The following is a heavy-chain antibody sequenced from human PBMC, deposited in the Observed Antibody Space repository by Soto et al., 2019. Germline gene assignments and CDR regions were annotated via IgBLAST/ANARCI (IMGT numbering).Heavy chain of an antibody. V-gene: IGHV1-18*04. CDR3: ARDRYGSGSYYLPFDY. CDR1: GYTFTTNG. CDR2: INPDNGNT. Sequence: ASVKVSCKTSGYTFTTNGVSWLRQAPRQGLEWMGWINPDNGNTVYAQNLQGRLTVTADTSTSTAYMELRSLRSDDTAVYYCARDRYGSGSYYLPFDYWGQGTLVTVSS. D-gene: IGHD3-10*01. J-gene: IGHJ4*02.